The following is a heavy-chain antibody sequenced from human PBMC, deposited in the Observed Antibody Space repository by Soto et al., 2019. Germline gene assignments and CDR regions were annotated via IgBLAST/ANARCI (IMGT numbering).Heavy chain of an antibody. Sequence: PGGSLRLSCAASGFTFSSYGMHWVRQAPGKGLEWVAVIWYDGSNKYYADSVKGRFTISRDNSKNTLYLQMNSLRAEDTAVYYCAGPDEKLEPRNDYYYGKDVWGQGTTVTVSS. V-gene: IGHV3-33*01. CDR1: GFTFSSYG. CDR2: IWYDGSNK. J-gene: IGHJ6*02. CDR3: AGPDEKLEPRNDYYYGKDV.